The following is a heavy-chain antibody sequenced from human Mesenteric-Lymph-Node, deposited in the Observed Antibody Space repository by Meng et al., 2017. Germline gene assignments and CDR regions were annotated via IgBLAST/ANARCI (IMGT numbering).Heavy chain of an antibody. CDR1: GCTFSSYA. CDR3: ARGYNGSGSYFWFDP. D-gene: IGHD3-10*01. V-gene: IGHV1-69*13. J-gene: IGHJ5*02. Sequence: SVKVSCKASGCTFSSYAISWVRQAPGQGLEWMGGIIPIFGKANYAQKFQGRVTITADEATSTAYMELSSLRSEDTAVYYCARGYNGSGSYFWFDPWGQGTPVTVSS. CDR2: IIPIFGKA.